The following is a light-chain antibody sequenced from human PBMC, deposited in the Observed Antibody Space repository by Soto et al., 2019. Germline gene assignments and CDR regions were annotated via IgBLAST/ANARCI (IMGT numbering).Light chain of an antibody. Sequence: EIVLTQSPVTLCLSPGERVTLSCRASQSVGSSRLAWYQQKPGQTPRLLIYGASNRATGIPDRFSGSGSGTDFTLTISRLEPEDFAVYHCQQYGSSPWTFGQGTKVDIK. CDR1: QSVGSSR. CDR3: QQYGSSPWT. V-gene: IGKV3-20*01. CDR2: GAS. J-gene: IGKJ1*01.